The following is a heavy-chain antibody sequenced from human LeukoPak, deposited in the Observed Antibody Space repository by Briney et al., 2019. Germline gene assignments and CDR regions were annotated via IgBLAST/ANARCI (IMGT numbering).Heavy chain of an antibody. V-gene: IGHV3-48*03. CDR1: GFTFSSYE. CDR3: ASGGFGELSHDY. Sequence: GGSLRLSCAASGFTFSSYEMNWVREVPGKGLEWVSYISSSGSTIYYADSVKGRFTISRDNAKNSLYLQMNSLRAEDTAVYYCASGGFGELSHDYWGQGTLVTVSS. CDR2: ISSSGSTI. D-gene: IGHD3-10*01. J-gene: IGHJ4*02.